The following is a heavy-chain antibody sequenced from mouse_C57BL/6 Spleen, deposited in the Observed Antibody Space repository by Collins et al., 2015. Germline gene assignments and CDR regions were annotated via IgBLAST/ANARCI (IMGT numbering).Heavy chain of an antibody. Sequence: QVQLQQSAAELARPGASVKMSCKASGYTFTSYTMHWVKQGPGQGLEWIGYINPSSGYTEYNQKFKDKTTLTADKSSSTAYMQLSSLTSEDSAVYYCARSYYYVAMDYWGQGTSVTVSS. CDR2: INPSSGYT. CDR3: ARSYYYVAMDY. J-gene: IGHJ4*01. CDR1: GYTFTSYT. V-gene: IGHV1-4*02. D-gene: IGHD1-1*01.